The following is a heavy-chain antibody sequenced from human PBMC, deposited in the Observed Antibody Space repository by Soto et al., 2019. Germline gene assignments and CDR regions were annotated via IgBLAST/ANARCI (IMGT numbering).Heavy chain of an antibody. V-gene: IGHV3-11*01. CDR3: AMRRGYGDGYFDY. D-gene: IGHD5-18*01. J-gene: IGHJ4*02. Sequence: QVQLVESGGGLVKPGGSLRLSCAASGFTFSDYYMSWLRQAPGKGLEWVSYISSSGSTIYYADSVKGRFTISRDNAKNSLYLQMSSLSGEDAAVYYCAMRRGYGDGYFDYWCQGALVTVSS. CDR1: GFTFSDYY. CDR2: ISSSGSTI.